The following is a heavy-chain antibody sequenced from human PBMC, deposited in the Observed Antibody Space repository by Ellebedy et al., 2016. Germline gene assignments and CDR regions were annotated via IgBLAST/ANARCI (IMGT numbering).Heavy chain of an antibody. CDR1: GASISTTAFY. Sequence: GSLRLXXNVSGASISTTAFYWGWIRQPPGQGLHWIGSIYYTGKTYSNASLGGRVSISLDTSKNQFSLQLASVTAADTAVYYCAKMLAVRGHGYVDTWGLGSLVTVSS. CDR2: IYYTGKT. V-gene: IGHV4-39*07. J-gene: IGHJ4*02. D-gene: IGHD3-10*01. CDR3: AKMLAVRGHGYVDT.